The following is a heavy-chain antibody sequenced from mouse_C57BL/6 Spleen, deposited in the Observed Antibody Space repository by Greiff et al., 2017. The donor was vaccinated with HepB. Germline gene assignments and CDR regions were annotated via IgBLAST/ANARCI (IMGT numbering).Heavy chain of an antibody. CDR2: IYPGSGNT. V-gene: IGHV1-76*01. CDR1: GYTFTDYY. CDR3: ARGGPRELMDY. J-gene: IGHJ4*01. D-gene: IGHD3-3*01. Sequence: QVQLQQSGAELVRPGASVKLSCKASGYTFTDYYINWVKQRPGQGLEWIARIYPGSGNTYYNEKFKGKATLTAEKSSSTAYMQLSSLTSEDSAVYFCARGGPRELMDYWGQGTSVTVSS.